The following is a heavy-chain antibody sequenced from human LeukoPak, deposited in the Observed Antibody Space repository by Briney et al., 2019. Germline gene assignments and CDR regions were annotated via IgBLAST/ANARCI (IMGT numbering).Heavy chain of an antibody. CDR2: INSDGSST. Sequence: GGSLRLSCAASGFTFSSYWMHWVRQAPGKGLVWVSRINSDGSSTSYADSVKGRFTISRDNAKNTLYLQMNSLRAEDTAVYYCARGGCSSTSCHTTGPYYYYYMDVWGKGTTVTVSS. D-gene: IGHD2-2*02. CDR1: GFTFSSYW. CDR3: ARGGCSSTSCHTTGPYYYYYMDV. J-gene: IGHJ6*03. V-gene: IGHV3-74*01.